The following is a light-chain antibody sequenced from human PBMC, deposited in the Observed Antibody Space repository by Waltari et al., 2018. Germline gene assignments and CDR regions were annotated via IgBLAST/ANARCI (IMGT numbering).Light chain of an antibody. Sequence: QSDLTQPRSVSGSPGQSVTNSCTGTSSNYVSWYQQHPGKAPQLMIFEVTRRPSGVPDRFSGSKSGNTASLTISGLQAEDEADYYCCSYGGRYVFGTATKVTVL. J-gene: IGLJ1*01. V-gene: IGLV2-11*01. CDR1: SSNY. CDR2: EVT. CDR3: CSYGGRYV.